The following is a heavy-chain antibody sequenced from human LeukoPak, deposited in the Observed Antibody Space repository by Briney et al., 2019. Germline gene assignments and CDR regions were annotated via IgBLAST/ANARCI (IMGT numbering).Heavy chain of an antibody. Sequence: PGGSLRLSCAASGFNFTAFWMSWVRQTPEKGLEFVANINRDGSVKNYVDSVKGRFTISRDNAKKSLFLELNSLRADDTAVFYCARDPGYSVFDLWGQGSLVTVSS. D-gene: IGHD5-12*01. CDR1: GFNFTAFW. V-gene: IGHV3-7*01. CDR2: INRDGSVK. CDR3: ARDPGYSVFDL. J-gene: IGHJ4*02.